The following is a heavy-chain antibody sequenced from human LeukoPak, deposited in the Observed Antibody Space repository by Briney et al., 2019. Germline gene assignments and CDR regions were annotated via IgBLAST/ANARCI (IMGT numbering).Heavy chain of an antibody. CDR3: ARGGYSRGQGSPFDF. CDR2: INTKTGNP. V-gene: IGHV7-4-1*02. J-gene: IGHJ4*02. D-gene: IGHD6-19*01. Sequence: ASVKVSCKASGYTFTNYPMIWVRQAPGQGLEWMGWINTKTGNPTYAQGRTGRFVFSLDTSVSTAFLQITSLQAEDTAIYHCARGGYSRGQGSPFDFWGQGTLVTVSS. CDR1: GYTFTNYP.